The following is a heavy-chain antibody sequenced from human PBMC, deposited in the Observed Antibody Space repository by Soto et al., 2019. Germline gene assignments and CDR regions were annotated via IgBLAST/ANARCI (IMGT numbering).Heavy chain of an antibody. CDR3: ARDSSSWYEYYYGMDV. J-gene: IGHJ6*02. Sequence: ASVKVSCKASGGTFSSYAISWVRQAPGQGLEWMGGIIPIFGTANYAQKFQGRVTITADESTSTAYMELSSLRSEDTAVYYCARDSSSWYEYYYGMDVWGQGTTVTVSS. CDR1: GGTFSSYA. CDR2: IIPIFGTA. V-gene: IGHV1-69*13. D-gene: IGHD6-13*01.